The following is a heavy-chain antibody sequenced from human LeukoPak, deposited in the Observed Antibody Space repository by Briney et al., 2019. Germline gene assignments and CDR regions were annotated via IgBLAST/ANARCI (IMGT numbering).Heavy chain of an antibody. Sequence: SETLSLTCTVSGGSIRSSSDYWGWIRQPPGKGLEWIGSIYYSGSTYYNPSLKSRVTISVDTSRNQFSLKLSSVTAADTAVYYCARTAAAGSIDYWGQGTLVTVSS. J-gene: IGHJ4*02. D-gene: IGHD6-13*01. CDR2: IYYSGST. V-gene: IGHV4-39*01. CDR1: GGSIRSSSDY. CDR3: ARTAAAGSIDY.